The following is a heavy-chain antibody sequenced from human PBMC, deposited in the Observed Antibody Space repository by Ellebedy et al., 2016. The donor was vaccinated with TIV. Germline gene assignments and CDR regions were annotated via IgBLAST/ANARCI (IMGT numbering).Heavy chain of an antibody. CDR3: ARAPVRITAMVFSPWFHP. J-gene: IGHJ5*02. D-gene: IGHD5-18*01. Sequence: ASVKVSCXAAGYTFTGYYMHWVRQAPGQGLEWMGWINPNSGGTNYAQKFQGRITMTRDTSISTAYMELSRLRSDDTAMYYCARAPVRITAMVFSPWFHPWGQGTLVTVSS. CDR2: INPNSGGT. CDR1: GYTFTGYY. V-gene: IGHV1-2*02.